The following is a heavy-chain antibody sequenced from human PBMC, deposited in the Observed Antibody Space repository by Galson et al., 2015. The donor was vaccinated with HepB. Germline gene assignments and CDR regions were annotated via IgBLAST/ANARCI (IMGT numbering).Heavy chain of an antibody. CDR1: SGSFTNYD. Sequence: ETLSLTCGVSSGSFTNYDWNWVRQAPGRGPEWIGEVNRGGSANVNPSLQSRVTITRDTSKSQFSLRLTSITAADTAMYYCVAGPFGPRLRYFDRIETSSYYGVDVWGHGTTVTVSS. D-gene: IGHD3-9*01. V-gene: IGHV4-34*01. CDR2: VNRGGSA. J-gene: IGHJ6*02. CDR3: VAGPFGPRLRYFDRIETSSYYGVDV.